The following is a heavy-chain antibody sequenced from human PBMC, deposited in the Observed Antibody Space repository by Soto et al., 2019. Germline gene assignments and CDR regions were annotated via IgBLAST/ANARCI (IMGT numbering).Heavy chain of an antibody. CDR2: ITADSRVI. J-gene: IGHJ5*01. CDR3: ARAGTGDKGWFAY. D-gene: IGHD2-21*02. V-gene: IGHV3-48*02. Sequence: EVQLVESGGGLVRPGGSLRLSCAGSGFTFSIYSMTWVRQAPGKGREWLSFITADSRVIFYADSVKGRFTISRDNAKNSLYLHMNSLRDEDTALYYCARAGTGDKGWFAYWGQGVPVTVSS. CDR1: GFTFSIYS.